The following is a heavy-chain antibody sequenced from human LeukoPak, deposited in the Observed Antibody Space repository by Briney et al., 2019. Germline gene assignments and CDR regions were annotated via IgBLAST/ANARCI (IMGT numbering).Heavy chain of an antibody. D-gene: IGHD3-10*01. CDR3: ARVERGGLDY. J-gene: IGHJ4*02. CDR1: GGSISSYY. CDR2: VYPGESS. V-gene: IGHV4-4*07. Sequence: SETLSLTCTVSGGSISSYYWSWIRQPAGQGLEWIGRVYPGESSEYNPSLKSRVTMSVDTSKNQFSLKVNSGTAADTAVYYCARVERGGLDYWGQGTLVTVSS.